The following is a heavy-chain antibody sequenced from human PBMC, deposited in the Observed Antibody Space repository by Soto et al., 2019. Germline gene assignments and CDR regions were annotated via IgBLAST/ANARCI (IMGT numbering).Heavy chain of an antibody. J-gene: IGHJ4*02. CDR3: ARGRDGDY. D-gene: IGHD6-6*01. CDR1: GYAFTTYG. CDR2: ISAHNGNT. Sequence: QGHLVQSGAEVKKPGASVKVSCQGSGYAFTTYGITWVRQAPGQGLERMGWISAHNGNTNYAQKRQGRVTVTRDTSTNTAYMELRSLRYDDTAVYYCARGRDGDYWGQGALVTVSS. V-gene: IGHV1-18*01.